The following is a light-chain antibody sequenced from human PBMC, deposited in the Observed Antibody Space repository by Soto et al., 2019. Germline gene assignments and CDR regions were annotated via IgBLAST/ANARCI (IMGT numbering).Light chain of an antibody. J-gene: IGKJ1*01. CDR3: QQYGGSSWP. CDR2: STS. Sequence: EIVLTQSPDTLSLSPGERATLSCRASQSISISYLAWYQQQPGQAPRLLIYSTSTRATGIPDRFSGSGSGTDFTLTISRLEPGDFAVYYWQQYGGSSWPFGQGTKVEIK. CDR1: QSISISY. V-gene: IGKV3-20*01.